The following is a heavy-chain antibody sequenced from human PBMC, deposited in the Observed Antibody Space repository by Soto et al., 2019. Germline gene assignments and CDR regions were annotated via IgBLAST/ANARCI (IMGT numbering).Heavy chain of an antibody. J-gene: IGHJ4*02. CDR2: IYSGGST. D-gene: IGHD3-3*01. CDR3: ASTAYDFWSGYYPYFDY. Sequence: EVQLVESGGGLVQPGGSLRLSCAASGFTVSSNYMSWVRQAPGKGLEWVSVIYSGGSTYYADSVKGRFTISRDNSKNTLYLQMNSLRAEDTAVYYRASTAYDFWSGYYPYFDYWGQGTLVTVSS. V-gene: IGHV3-66*01. CDR1: GFTVSSNY.